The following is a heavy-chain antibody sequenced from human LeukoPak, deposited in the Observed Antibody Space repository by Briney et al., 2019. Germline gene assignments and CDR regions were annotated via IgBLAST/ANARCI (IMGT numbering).Heavy chain of an antibody. D-gene: IGHD3-22*01. J-gene: IGHJ4*02. V-gene: IGHV5-51*01. CDR2: IYPGASDT. Sequence: GESLKISCKGSGYSFTSYWISWGRQMPGKGLEWMGIIYPGASDTRYSPSFQGQVTISPDTSISTAYLQWSSLKASDTAMYYCARRPNYDRSGYTFDYWGQGTLVTVSS. CDR1: GYSFTSYW. CDR3: ARRPNYDRSGYTFDY.